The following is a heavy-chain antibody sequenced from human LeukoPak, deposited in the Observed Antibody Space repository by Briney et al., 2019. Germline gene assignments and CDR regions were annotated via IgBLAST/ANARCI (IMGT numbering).Heavy chain of an antibody. V-gene: IGHV4-34*01. J-gene: IGHJ4*02. CDR3: ARATGFSSGCYRYFDY. Sequence: SGTLSLTCAVCGGSFSGYYWSWIRQPPGKGLEWIGEINHSGSTNYNPSLKSRVTISVDTSKNQFSLKLSSVTAADTAVYYCARATGFSSGCYRYFDYWGQGTLVTVSS. D-gene: IGHD6-19*01. CDR2: INHSGST. CDR1: GGSFSGYY.